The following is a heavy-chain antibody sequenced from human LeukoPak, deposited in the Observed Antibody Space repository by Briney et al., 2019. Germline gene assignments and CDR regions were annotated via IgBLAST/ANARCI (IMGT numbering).Heavy chain of an antibody. CDR2: ISISGSKT. V-gene: IGHV3-23*01. Sequence: GGSLRLSCAASEFDFSSHAMTWVRQAPGKGLEWVSAISISGSKTYYADSVKGRLTISRDNSKNTLYLQMNSLRAEDTAVYYCANEIRPNDYWGQGTQVTVSS. D-gene: IGHD4-17*01. CDR3: ANEIRPNDY. CDR1: EFDFSSHA. J-gene: IGHJ4*02.